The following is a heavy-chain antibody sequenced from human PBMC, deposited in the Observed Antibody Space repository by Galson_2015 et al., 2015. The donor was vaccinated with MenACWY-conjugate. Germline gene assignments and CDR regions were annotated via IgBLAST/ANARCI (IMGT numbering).Heavy chain of an antibody. J-gene: IGHJ4*02. V-gene: IGHV3-48*04. CDR2: ISGSSSTI. CDR3: ARDARVGDTLTPGH. Sequence: SLRLSCAASGFTFNSYSMNWVRQAPGKGLEWVSYISGSSSTIYYADSVKGRFTISRDNAKNSLYLQMNSLRAEDTAVYYCARDARVGDTLTPGHWGQGSLVTVSS. CDR1: GFTFNSYS. D-gene: IGHD1-26*01.